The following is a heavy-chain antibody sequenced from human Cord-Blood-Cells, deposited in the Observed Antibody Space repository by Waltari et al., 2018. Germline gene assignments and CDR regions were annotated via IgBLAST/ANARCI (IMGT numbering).Heavy chain of an antibody. V-gene: IGHV1-8*03. CDR2: MNPNSGNT. D-gene: IGHD1-1*01. CDR3: ARVNWNDAFDI. J-gene: IGHJ3*02. Sequence: QVQLVQSGAEVKKHGAYVKVSCKASGSTFTSYDINWVRQATGQGLEWMGWMNPNSGNTGYAQKFQGRVTITRNTSISTAYMELSSLRSEDTAVYYCARVNWNDAFDIWGQGTMVTVSS. CDR1: GSTFTSYD.